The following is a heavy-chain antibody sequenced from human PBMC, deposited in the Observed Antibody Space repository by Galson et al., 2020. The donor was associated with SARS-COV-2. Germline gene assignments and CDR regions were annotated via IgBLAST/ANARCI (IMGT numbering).Heavy chain of an antibody. CDR3: AKAFVVVVTASVYYLDY. V-gene: IGHV3-23*01. J-gene: IGHJ4*02. D-gene: IGHD2-21*02. CDR1: GFTFSSYA. CDR2: ISGSGGST. Sequence: GESLKISCAASGFTFSSYAMSWVRQAPGKGLEWVSAISGSGGSTYYADSVKGRFTISRDNSKNTLYLQMNSLRAEDTAVYYCAKAFVVVVTASVYYLDYWGQGTLVTVSS.